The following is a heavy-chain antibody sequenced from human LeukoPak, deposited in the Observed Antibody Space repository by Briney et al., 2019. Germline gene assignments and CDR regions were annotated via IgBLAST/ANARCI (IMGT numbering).Heavy chain of an antibody. Sequence: SETLSLTCAVYGGSFSGYYWSWIRQPPGKGLEWIGEINHSGSANYNPSLKSRVTISVDTSKNQFSLKLSSVTAADTAVYYCARRGRYSSGWYSDRYYYMDVWGKGTTVTVSS. D-gene: IGHD6-19*01. CDR3: ARRGRYSSGWYSDRYYYMDV. CDR2: INHSGSA. V-gene: IGHV4-34*01. J-gene: IGHJ6*03. CDR1: GGSFSGYY.